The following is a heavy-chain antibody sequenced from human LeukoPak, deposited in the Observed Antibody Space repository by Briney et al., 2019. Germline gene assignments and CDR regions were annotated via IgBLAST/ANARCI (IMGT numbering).Heavy chain of an antibody. D-gene: IGHD3-10*01. CDR1: GYTFTSYG. V-gene: IGHV1-18*01. J-gene: IGHJ4*02. CDR2: ISAYNGNT. CDR3: ARDSRAHYYGSGSYSPFDY. Sequence: ASVKVSCKASGYTFTSYGISWVRQAPGQGLEWMGWISAYNGNTNYAQKLQGRVTMTTDTSTSTAYMELRSLRSDDTAVYYCARDSRAHYYGSGSYSPFDYWGQGTLVTVSS.